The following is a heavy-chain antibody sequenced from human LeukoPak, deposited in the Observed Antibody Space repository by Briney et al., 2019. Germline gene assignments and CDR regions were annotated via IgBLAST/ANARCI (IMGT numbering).Heavy chain of an antibody. CDR3: ARDRPYDYVWGSDY. CDR1: GYTFTSYG. J-gene: IGHJ4*02. Sequence: ASVKVSCKASGYTFTSYGISWVRQASGQGLEWMGWISAYNGNTNYAQKLQGRVTMTTDTSTSTAYMELRSLRSDDTAVYYCARDRPYDYVWGSDYWGQGTLVTVSS. V-gene: IGHV1-18*01. CDR2: ISAYNGNT. D-gene: IGHD3-16*01.